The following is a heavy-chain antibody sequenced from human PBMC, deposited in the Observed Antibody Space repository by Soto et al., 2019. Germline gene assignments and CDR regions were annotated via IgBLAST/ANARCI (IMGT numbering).Heavy chain of an antibody. CDR2: IFSIFGTA. CDR1: GGTFSSYA. J-gene: IGHJ6*02. D-gene: IGHD1-26*01. V-gene: IGHV1-69*12. Sequence: QVQLVQSGAEVKKPGSSVKVSCKASGGTFSSYAISWVRQAPGQGLEWMGGIFSIFGTADYAQKFQGRVTITADESTSTAYMELSSLRSEDTAVYYCASHSGSSPEGRYYYGMDVWGQGTTVTVSS. CDR3: ASHSGSSPEGRYYYGMDV.